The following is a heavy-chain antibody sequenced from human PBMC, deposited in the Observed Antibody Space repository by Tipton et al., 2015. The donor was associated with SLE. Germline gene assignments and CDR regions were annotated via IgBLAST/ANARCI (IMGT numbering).Heavy chain of an antibody. CDR3: GRLWADWTFGY. V-gene: IGHV4-39*01. J-gene: IGHJ4*02. Sequence: TLSLTCTVSGGSISTSDYYWGWIRQPPGQGLEWIGNIFYSGSTYYNPSLKSRVTISVDTSKNQFSLKLSSVTAADTAVYYCGRLWADWTFGYWGQGTLVTVSS. CDR2: IFYSGST. CDR1: GGSISTSDYY. D-gene: IGHD2-21*01.